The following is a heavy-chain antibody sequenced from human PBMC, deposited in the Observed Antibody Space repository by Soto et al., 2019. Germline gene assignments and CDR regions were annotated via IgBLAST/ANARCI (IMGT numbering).Heavy chain of an antibody. CDR1: GGSFSGYY. CDR3: ARVYYDSSGYYYGFDY. J-gene: IGHJ4*02. V-gene: IGHV4-34*01. Sequence: SETLSLTCAVYGGSFSGYYWSWIRQPPGKGLEWIGEINHSGSTNYNPSLKSRVTISVDTSKNQFSLKLSSVTAADTAVYYCARVYYDSSGYYYGFDYWGQGTLVTVS. D-gene: IGHD3-22*01. CDR2: INHSGST.